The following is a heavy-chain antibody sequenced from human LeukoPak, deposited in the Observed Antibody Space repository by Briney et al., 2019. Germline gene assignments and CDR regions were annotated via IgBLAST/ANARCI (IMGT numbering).Heavy chain of an antibody. V-gene: IGHV1-3*04. CDR3: ARVPLSDSSGHYYPH. Sequence: ASVKVSCKTSGYTFANYGMHWVRQAPRQSLEWMGWINTGNGNTKSSQKFQDRVALTRDTSASTAYMELNSLSSEDTAVYYCARVPLSDSSGHYYPHWGQGTLVTVSS. CDR2: INTGNGNT. J-gene: IGHJ1*01. CDR1: GYTFANYG. D-gene: IGHD3-22*01.